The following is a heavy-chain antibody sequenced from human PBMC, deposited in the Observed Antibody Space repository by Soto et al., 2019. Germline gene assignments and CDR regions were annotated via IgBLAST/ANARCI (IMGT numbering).Heavy chain of an antibody. CDR3: ARDPHSDSSGYYSGV. V-gene: IGHV4-59*01. Sequence: ASETLSLTCTVSGGSISSYYWSWIRQPPGKGLEWIGYIHFSGSTNYNPSLKSRVTISVDTSKNQFSLRLSSVNAADTAVYYCARDPHSDSSGYYSGVWGQGTLVTVSS. D-gene: IGHD3-22*01. CDR1: GGSISSYY. J-gene: IGHJ4*02. CDR2: IHFSGST.